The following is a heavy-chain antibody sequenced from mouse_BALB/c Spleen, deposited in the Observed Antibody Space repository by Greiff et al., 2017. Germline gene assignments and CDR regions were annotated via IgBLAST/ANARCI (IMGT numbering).Heavy chain of an antibody. V-gene: IGHV5-17*02. Sequence: EVHLVESGGGLVQPGGSRKLSCAASGFTFSSFGMHWVRQAPEKGLEWVAYISSGSSTIYYADTVKGRFTISRDNPKNTLFLQMTSLRSEDTAMYYCARSLLRSYFDYWGQGTTLTVSS. D-gene: IGHD1-2*01. CDR3: ARSLLRSYFDY. J-gene: IGHJ2*01. CDR1: GFTFSSFG. CDR2: ISSGSSTI.